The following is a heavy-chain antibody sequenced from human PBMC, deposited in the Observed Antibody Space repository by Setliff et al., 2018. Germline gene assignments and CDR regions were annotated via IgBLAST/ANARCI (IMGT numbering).Heavy chain of an antibody. CDR1: GGSISSGNYY. V-gene: IGHV4-61*09. D-gene: IGHD2-8*01. Sequence: NPSETLSLTCTVSGGSISSGNYYWSWIRQPAGKGLEWIGHIQTSGTTNYNPSLKSRVTISVDTSKNQFSLKLSAVTAADTAVYFCAREDGPNYYYYYMDIWGKGTTVTVSS. CDR2: IQTSGTT. CDR3: AREDGPNYYYYYMDI. J-gene: IGHJ6*03.